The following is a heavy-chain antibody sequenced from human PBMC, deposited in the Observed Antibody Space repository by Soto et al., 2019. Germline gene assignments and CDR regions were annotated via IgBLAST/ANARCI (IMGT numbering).Heavy chain of an antibody. CDR3: ARDFSDP. V-gene: IGHV3-64*01. J-gene: IGHJ5*02. CDR1: GFTFSSYA. Sequence: QPGGSLRLSCAASGFTFSSYAMHWVRQAPGKGLEYVSAISSNGGSTYYANSVKGRFTISRDNSKNTLYLQMGSLRAEDMAVYYCARDFSDPWGQGTLVTVSS. CDR2: ISSNGGST.